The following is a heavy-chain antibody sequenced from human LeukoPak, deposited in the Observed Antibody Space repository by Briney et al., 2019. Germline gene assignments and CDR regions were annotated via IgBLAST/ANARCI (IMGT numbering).Heavy chain of an antibody. CDR2: ISSSSSTI. D-gene: IGHD3-22*01. CDR3: ARTYYYDSSGYFFRAVHYDPKTGAFDI. V-gene: IGHV3-48*04. Sequence: GGSLRLSCAASGFTFSSYSMNWVRQAPGKGLEWVSYISSSSSTIYYADSVKGRFTISRDNAKNSLYLQMNSLRAEDTAVYYCARTYYYDSSGYFFRAVHYDPKTGAFDIWGQGTMVTVSS. CDR1: GFTFSSYS. J-gene: IGHJ3*02.